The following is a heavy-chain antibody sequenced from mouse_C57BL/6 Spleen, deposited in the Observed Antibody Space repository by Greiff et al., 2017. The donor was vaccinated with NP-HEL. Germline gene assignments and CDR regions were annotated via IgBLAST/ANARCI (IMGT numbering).Heavy chain of an antibody. V-gene: IGHV10-1*01. J-gene: IGHJ1*03. CDR3: VRPPYGSSYGDWYFDV. CDR1: GFSFNTYA. CDR2: IRSKSNNYAT. D-gene: IGHD1-1*01. Sequence: EVQVVESGGGLVQPKGSLKLSCAASGFSFNTYAMNWVRQAPGKGLEWVARIRSKSNNYATYYADSVKDRFTISRDDSESMLYLQMNNLKTEDTAMYYCVRPPYGSSYGDWYFDVWGTGTTVTVSS.